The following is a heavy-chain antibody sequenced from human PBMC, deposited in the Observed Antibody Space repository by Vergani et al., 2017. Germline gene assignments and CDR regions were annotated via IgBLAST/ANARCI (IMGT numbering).Heavy chain of an antibody. CDR3: ARDPLYSATRPFLLLGRDG. J-gene: IGHJ6*01. CDR1: GGSISSGSYY. Sequence: QVQLQESGPGLVRPSQTLSLTCTVSGGSISSGSYYWSWFRQPAGKGLEWIGRFYTGGGTSYNPSLKSRVTISVDTSQKQFSLQLSSVTAADTAVYYCARDPLYSATRPFLLLGRDGRGQGTTVTVPS. D-gene: IGHD6-13*01. CDR2: FYTGGGT. V-gene: IGHV4-61*02.